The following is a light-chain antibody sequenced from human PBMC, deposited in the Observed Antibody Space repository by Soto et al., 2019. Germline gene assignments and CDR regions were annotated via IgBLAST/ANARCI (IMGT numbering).Light chain of an antibody. CDR2: AAS. Sequence: DIQMTPSPSSLCASVGDRVTITCRASQSISPYLNWYQQKPGEAPNLLIYAASSLQSGVPSRFSASGSGTDFTLTISSLQPEDFATYYCQQSYSTPRTFGGGTKVDIK. CDR3: QQSYSTPRT. V-gene: IGKV1-39*01. J-gene: IGKJ4*01. CDR1: QSISPY.